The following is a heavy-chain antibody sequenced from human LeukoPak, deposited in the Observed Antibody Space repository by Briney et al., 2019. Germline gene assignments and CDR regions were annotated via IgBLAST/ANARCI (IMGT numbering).Heavy chain of an antibody. CDR1: GGTFSSYT. V-gene: IGHV1-69*04. CDR2: IIPILGIA. D-gene: IGHD4-11*01. Sequence: ASVKVSCKASGGTFSSYTISWVRQAPGQGLEWMGRIIPILGIANYAQKFQGRATITADKSTSTAYMELSSLRSEDTAVYYCARDDYNSASAFDIWGQGTMVTVSS. CDR3: ARDDYNSASAFDI. J-gene: IGHJ3*02.